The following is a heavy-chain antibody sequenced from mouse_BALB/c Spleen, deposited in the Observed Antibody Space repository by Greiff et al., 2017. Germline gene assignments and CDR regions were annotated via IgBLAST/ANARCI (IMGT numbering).Heavy chain of an antibody. CDR2: ISSGGSYT. Sequence: EVKLVESGGDLVKPGGSLKLSCAASGFTFSSYGMSWVRQTPDKRLEWVATISSGGSYTYYPDSVKGRFTISRDNAKNTLYLQMSSLKSEDTAMYYCARQGYGYDNYAMDYWGQGTSVTVSS. CDR1: GFTFSSYG. CDR3: ARQGYGYDNYAMDY. D-gene: IGHD2-2*01. V-gene: IGHV5-6*01. J-gene: IGHJ4*01.